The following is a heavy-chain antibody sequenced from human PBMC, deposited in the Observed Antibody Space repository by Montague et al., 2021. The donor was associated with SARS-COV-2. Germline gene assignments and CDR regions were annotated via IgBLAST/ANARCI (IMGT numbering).Heavy chain of an antibody. V-gene: IGHV4-34*01. CDR2: INHSGTA. J-gene: IGHJ4*02. CDR3: ARGTRRVFTYDDASSSYASDY. D-gene: IGHD3-22*01. Sequence: SETLSLTCAVYGGSFSGYYWSWIRQPPGKGLEWIGEINHSGTANYNPSLKSRVTISVDTSKNQFSLTLNSVTAADTAVYYCARGTRRVFTYDDASSSYASDYWGRGTLVTVSS. CDR1: GGSFSGYY.